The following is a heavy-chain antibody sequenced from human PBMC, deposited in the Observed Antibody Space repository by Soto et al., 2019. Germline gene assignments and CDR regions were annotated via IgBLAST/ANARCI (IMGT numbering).Heavy chain of an antibody. CDR3: ARAGYSYNTGYYFDY. V-gene: IGHV4-59*01. Sequence: LSLTFIVSGGSISSYYWSWIRQPPGKGLEWIGYVYYSGTTYHNPSLKSRVTMSVDTSNNQFSLKVSSVTAADTAVYYCARAGYSYNTGYYFDYWGQGTLVTVSS. J-gene: IGHJ4*02. CDR1: GGSISSYY. D-gene: IGHD5-18*01. CDR2: VYYSGTT.